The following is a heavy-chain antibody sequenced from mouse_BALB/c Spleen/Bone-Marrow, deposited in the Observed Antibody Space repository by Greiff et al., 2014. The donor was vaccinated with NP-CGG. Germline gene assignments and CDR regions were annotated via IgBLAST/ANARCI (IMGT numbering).Heavy chain of an antibody. CDR1: GFTFSSFG. Sequence: VQLKESGGGLVQPGGSRKLSCAASGFTFSSFGMHWVRQAPEKGLEWVAYINSGSSTIYYADTVKDRFTISRDNPKNTLFLQMTSLRSEDTAMYYCARRYYGSSFSYFDYWGQGTTLTVSS. D-gene: IGHD1-1*01. J-gene: IGHJ2*01. V-gene: IGHV5-17*02. CDR2: INSGSSTI. CDR3: ARRYYGSSFSYFDY.